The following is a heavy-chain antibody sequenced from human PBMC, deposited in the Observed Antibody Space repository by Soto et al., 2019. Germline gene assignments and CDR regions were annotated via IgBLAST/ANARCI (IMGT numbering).Heavy chain of an antibody. D-gene: IGHD6-13*01. CDR3: AGPRFGQLGYYCYGMDV. CDR1: GGTFSSYA. J-gene: IGHJ6*02. V-gene: IGHV1-69*12. Sequence: QVQLVQSGAEVKKPGSSVKVSCKASGGTFSSYAISWVRQAPGQGLEWMGGIIPIFGTANYEQKFQGRVTITAEESTRTAYMELSSLGSEDTAVYYCAGPRFGQLGYYCYGMDVWGQGTTVTVSS. CDR2: IIPIFGTA.